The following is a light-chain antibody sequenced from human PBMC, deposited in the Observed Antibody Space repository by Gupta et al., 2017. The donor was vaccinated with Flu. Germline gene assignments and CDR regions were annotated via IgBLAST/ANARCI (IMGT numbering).Light chain of an antibody. CDR2: DEK. Sequence: SSELPQDPTVSVALGKNVTITCQGDGRRTSYANWYQHKPAQAPRLVIYDEKNRPAGIPDPFSGSRSGNTASLTITGAEEEDEPEYYCYARASSGSHVFGTGTRVTVL. CDR3: YARASSGSHV. V-gene: IGLV3-19*01. J-gene: IGLJ1*01. CDR1: GRRTSY.